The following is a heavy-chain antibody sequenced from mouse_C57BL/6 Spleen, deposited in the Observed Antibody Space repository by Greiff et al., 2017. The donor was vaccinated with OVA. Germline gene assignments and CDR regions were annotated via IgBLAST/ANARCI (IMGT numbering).Heavy chain of an antibody. CDR2: IYPGDGDT. V-gene: IGHV1-82*01. CDR1: GYAFSSSW. CDR3: ARSLAPFGD. Sequence: VQLQESGPELVKPGASVKISCKASGYAFSSSWMNWVKQRPGKGLEWIGRIYPGDGDTNYNGKFKGKATLTADKSSSTAYMQLSSLTSEDSAVYFCARSLAPFGDWGKGTTLTVST. J-gene: IGHJ2*01.